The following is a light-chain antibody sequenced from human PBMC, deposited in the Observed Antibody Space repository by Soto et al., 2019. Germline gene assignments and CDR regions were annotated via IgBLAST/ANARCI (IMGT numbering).Light chain of an antibody. CDR2: DDS. CDR1: NIGSKS. CDR3: QVWDTTSDLPV. J-gene: IGLJ1*01. V-gene: IGLV3-21*02. Sequence: SYELTQSPSVSVAPGQTARITCGGNNIGSKSVHWYQHKPGQARVLVVYDDSDRPSGIPERFSGSNSGNMATLTISRVEAGDEADYYCQVWDTTSDLPVFGTGTKVTVL.